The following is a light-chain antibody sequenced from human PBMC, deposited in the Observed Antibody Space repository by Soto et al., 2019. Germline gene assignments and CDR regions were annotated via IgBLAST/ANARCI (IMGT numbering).Light chain of an antibody. J-gene: IGLJ1*01. V-gene: IGLV2-14*03. CDR2: DVS. CDR3: SSYTTSNNLQIV. CDR1: SSDVGGYNY. Sequence: QSALTQPASVSVSPGQSITISCTGTSSDVGGYNYVSWYQNHPGKAPKLLIYDVSNRHSGISNRFSGSKSDNTASLTISGLQPEDEADYYCSSYTTSNNLQIVFGTGTKLTVL.